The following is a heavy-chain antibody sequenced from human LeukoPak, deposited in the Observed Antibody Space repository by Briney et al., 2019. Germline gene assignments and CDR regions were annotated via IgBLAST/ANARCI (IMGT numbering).Heavy chain of an antibody. D-gene: IGHD6-13*01. CDR3: ARIGIAAALFRNWFDP. V-gene: IGHV5-51*01. CDR1: GYSFTSYW. J-gene: IGHJ5*02. Sequence: GESLKISCKGSGYSFTSYWIGWVRQMPGKGLEWMGIIYPGDSDTRYSPSFQGQVTISADKSISTAYLQWSSLKASDTAMYYCARIGIAAALFRNWFDPWGQGTLVTVSS. CDR2: IYPGDSDT.